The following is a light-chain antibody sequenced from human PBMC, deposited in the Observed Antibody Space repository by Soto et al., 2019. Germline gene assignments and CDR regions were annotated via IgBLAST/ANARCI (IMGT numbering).Light chain of an antibody. Sequence: IVLTQSPGTLSLSPWERATLSCRAGQSLNARYLAWHQVKPGQAPRLLIYGASSRATGIPDRFSGSGSGTDFTLTISRLEPEDFAVYYCHQYDSWTFGQGTKVDIK. CDR2: GAS. CDR3: HQYDSWT. V-gene: IGKV3-20*01. J-gene: IGKJ1*01. CDR1: QSLNARY.